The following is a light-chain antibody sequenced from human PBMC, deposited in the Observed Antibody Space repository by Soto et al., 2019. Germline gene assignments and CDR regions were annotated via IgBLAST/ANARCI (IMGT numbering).Light chain of an antibody. V-gene: IGKV1-5*01. J-gene: IGKJ2*01. Sequence: LQMTQSPSTLSASVGDRVTLSCLAGQNISTWLAWYQQKPGKAPKVLIYDASTLESGVPSRFSGSGSGTEFTLTISSLRPEDFATYYCQQYQTFLYTFAQGTKVDIK. CDR2: DAS. CDR1: QNISTW. CDR3: QQYQTFLYT.